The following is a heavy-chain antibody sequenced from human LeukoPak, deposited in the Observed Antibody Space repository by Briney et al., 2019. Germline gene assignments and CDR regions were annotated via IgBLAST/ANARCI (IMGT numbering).Heavy chain of an antibody. Sequence: ASVKVSCKASGYTFTSYGISWVRQAPGQGLEWMGWISAYNGNTNYAQKLQGRVTMTTDTSTSTAYMELRSLRSDDTAVYYCARATIFGVVIVSFDYWGQGTLVTVSS. J-gene: IGHJ4*02. CDR2: ISAYNGNT. D-gene: IGHD3-3*01. V-gene: IGHV1-18*01. CDR1: GYTFTSYG. CDR3: ARATIFGVVIVSFDY.